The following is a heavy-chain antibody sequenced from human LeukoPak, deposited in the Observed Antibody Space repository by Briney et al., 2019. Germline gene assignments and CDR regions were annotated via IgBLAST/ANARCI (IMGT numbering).Heavy chain of an antibody. Sequence: KASGYTLSTYYMHWVRQAPGQGLDWMGVINPSAGGTSYAQKFQGRVTMTRDTSTSTVYMELSSLRSEDTAVYYCARALEDYSGHDYGLDYWGQGTLVTVSS. D-gene: IGHD5-12*01. V-gene: IGHV1-46*01. CDR3: ARALEDYSGHDYGLDY. J-gene: IGHJ4*02. CDR1: GYTLSTYY. CDR2: INPSAGGT.